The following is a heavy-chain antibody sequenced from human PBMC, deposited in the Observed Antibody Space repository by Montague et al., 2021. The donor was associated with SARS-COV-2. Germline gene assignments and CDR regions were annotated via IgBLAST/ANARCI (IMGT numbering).Heavy chain of an antibody. J-gene: IGHJ4*02. D-gene: IGHD2-2*01. CDR3: ARIPVGSKYYFDF. V-gene: IGHV6-1*01. CDR2: TYYRSKWYN. CDR1: GDSVSSNIAT. Sequence: CAISGDSVSSNIATWNWIRQSPSRGLEWLGRTYYRSKWYNDYAESVKSRITIDPDTSKHKFSLHLNSVTPEDTAVYYCARIPVGSKYYFDFWGQGTLVTVFS.